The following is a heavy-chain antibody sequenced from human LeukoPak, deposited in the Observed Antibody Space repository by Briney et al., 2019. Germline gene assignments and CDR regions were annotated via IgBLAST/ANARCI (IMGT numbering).Heavy chain of an antibody. J-gene: IGHJ4*02. CDR3: ARHLARITMVRGVTRRRHFDY. D-gene: IGHD3-10*01. V-gene: IGHV4-34*01. CDR2: INHSGST. CDR1: GGSFSGYY. Sequence: SETLSLTCAVYGGSFSGYYWSWIRQPPGKGLEWIEEINHSGSTNYNPSLKSRVTISVDTSKNQFSLKLSSVTAADTAVYYCARHLARITMVRGVTRRRHFDYWGQGTLVTVSS.